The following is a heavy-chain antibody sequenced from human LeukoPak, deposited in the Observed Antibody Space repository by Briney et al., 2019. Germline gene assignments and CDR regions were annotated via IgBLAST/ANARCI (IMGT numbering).Heavy chain of an antibody. CDR2: IHTGGDT. CDR1: GLAVSNNY. V-gene: IGHV3-53*01. D-gene: IGHD3-10*01. J-gene: IGHJ4*02. Sequence: GGSLRLSCAASGLAVSNNYMTWLRQAPGKGLEWVSVIHTGGDTYYPDSVQGRFTISRDSSKNTLHLQMNSLRAEDTAIYYCARVVSLSGIGYFDYWGRGTLVTVSS. CDR3: ARVVSLSGIGYFDY.